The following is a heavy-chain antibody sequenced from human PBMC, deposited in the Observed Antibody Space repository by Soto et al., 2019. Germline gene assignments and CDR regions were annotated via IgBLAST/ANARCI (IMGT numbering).Heavy chain of an antibody. Sequence: PGESLKISCKGSGYSFTSYWIGWVRQMPGKGLEWMGIIYPGDSDTRYSPSFQGQVTISADKSISTAYLQWSSLKASDTAMYYCARWQSYYYDSSGYPGDYWGQGTLVTGS. V-gene: IGHV5-51*01. CDR3: ARWQSYYYDSSGYPGDY. J-gene: IGHJ4*02. D-gene: IGHD3-22*01. CDR2: IYPGDSDT. CDR1: GYSFTSYW.